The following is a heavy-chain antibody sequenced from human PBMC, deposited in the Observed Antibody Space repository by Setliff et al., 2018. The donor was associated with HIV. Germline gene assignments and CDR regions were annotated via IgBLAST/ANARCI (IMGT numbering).Heavy chain of an antibody. J-gene: IGHJ3*02. Sequence: ASVKVSCAASGITFSSYAMSWVRQAPGKGLEWVSAISGSGDSTYYADSVKGRFTISRDNSKNTLYLQMNSLRAEDTAVYYCAKDPLYYYDSSGYPSDAFDIWGQGTMVTVSS. V-gene: IGHV3-23*01. CDR2: ISGSGDST. CDR3: AKDPLYYYDSSGYPSDAFDI. D-gene: IGHD3-22*01. CDR1: GITFSSYA.